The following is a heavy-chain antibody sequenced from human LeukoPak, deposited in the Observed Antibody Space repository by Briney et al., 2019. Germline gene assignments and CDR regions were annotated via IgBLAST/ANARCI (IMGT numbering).Heavy chain of an antibody. CDR3: TRNIYCSGGSCSYYFDY. CDR2: IRRKVSGATT. CDR1: GFTFGDYA. V-gene: IGHV3-49*04. D-gene: IGHD2-15*01. J-gene: IGHJ4*02. Sequence: GSLRLSCTVSGFTFGDYAMGWVRQAPGKGLEWVGLIRRKVSGATTEYAASVKGRFTISRDDSKSIAYLQMNSLKTEDTAMYYCTRNIYCSGGSCSYYFDYWGQGTLSPSPQ.